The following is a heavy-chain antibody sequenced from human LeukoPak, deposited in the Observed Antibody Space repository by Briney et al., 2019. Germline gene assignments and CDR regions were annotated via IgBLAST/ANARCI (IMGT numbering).Heavy chain of an antibody. V-gene: IGHV3-7*01. Sequence: GGSLRLSCAASGLIVSSNYMSWVRQAPGKGLEWVASIKQDGSEKYYVDSVKGRFTISRDNAKNSLYLQMNSLRAEDTAVYYCARDLYDSSYNWFDPWGQGTLVTVSS. CDR1: GLIVSSNY. J-gene: IGHJ5*02. CDR2: IKQDGSEK. D-gene: IGHD3-22*01. CDR3: ARDLYDSSYNWFDP.